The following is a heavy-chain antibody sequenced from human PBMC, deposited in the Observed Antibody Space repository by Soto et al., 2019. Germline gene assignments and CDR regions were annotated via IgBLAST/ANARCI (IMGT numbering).Heavy chain of an antibody. CDR1: GYTFTSYY. D-gene: IGHD6-13*01. V-gene: IGHV1-46*03. CDR2: INPSGGST. CDR3: ALQQPAASYYYYYMDV. Sequence: QVQLVQSGAEVKKPGASVKVSCKASGYTFTSYYMHWVRQAPGQGLEWMGIINPSGGSTSYAQKFHGSVTITGDTSTSTFFMQLSSLTSEDTAEYYCALQQPAASYYYYYMDVWGKGTTVTVSS. J-gene: IGHJ6*03.